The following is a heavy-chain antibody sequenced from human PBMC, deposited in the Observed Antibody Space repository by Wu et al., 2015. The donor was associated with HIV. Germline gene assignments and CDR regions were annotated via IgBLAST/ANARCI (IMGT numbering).Heavy chain of an antibody. J-gene: IGHJ3*02. V-gene: IGHV1-69*12. D-gene: IGHD3-22*01. CDR1: GGTFSSYA. CDR3: ARGLERRVVVIKNDAFDI. Sequence: QVQLVQSGAEVKKPGSSVKVSCKASGGTFSSYAISWVRQAPGQGLEWMGGIIPIFGTANYAQKFQGRVTITADESTSTAYMELSSLRSEDTAVYYCARGLERRVVVIKNDAFDIWGQGTMVTVSS. CDR2: IIPIFGTA.